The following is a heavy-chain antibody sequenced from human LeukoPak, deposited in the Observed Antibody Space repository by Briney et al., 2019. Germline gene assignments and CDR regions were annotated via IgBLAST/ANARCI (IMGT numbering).Heavy chain of an antibody. CDR1: GYTFTSYD. CDR3: ARGRSIAAAGTISY. CDR2: MNPNSGNT. J-gene: IGHJ4*02. D-gene: IGHD6-13*01. V-gene: IGHV1-8*01. Sequence: ASVTVSCKASGYTFTSYDINWVRQATGQGLEWMGWMNPNSGNTSYAQKFQGRVTMTRNNSISTAYMELSSLRSEDTAVYYCARGRSIAAAGTISYWGQGTLVTVSS.